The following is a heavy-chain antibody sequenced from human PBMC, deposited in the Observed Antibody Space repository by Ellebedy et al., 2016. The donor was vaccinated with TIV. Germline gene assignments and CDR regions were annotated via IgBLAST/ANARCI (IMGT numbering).Heavy chain of an antibody. D-gene: IGHD3-22*01. V-gene: IGHV3-7*03. CDR2: INQDGSRI. J-gene: IGHJ6*02. CDR1: GFTFNSYW. CDR3: VRDGAYGDYSPGYYGMDV. Sequence: GGSLRLSCAASGFTFNSYWMSWVRQGPGKGLEWVANINQDGSRIYYVDSVKDRFTISRDNAMNAVYLRMNTLRVEDTAVYHCVRDGAYGDYSPGYYGMDVWGQGTTVTVSS.